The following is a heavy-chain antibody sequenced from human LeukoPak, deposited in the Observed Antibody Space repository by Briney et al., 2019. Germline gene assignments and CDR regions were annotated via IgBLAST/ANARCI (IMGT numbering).Heavy chain of an antibody. Sequence: GGSLRLSCAASGFTFDDYAMHWVRQAPGKGLEWVSGISWNSGSIGYADSVKGRFTISRDNAKNSLYLQMNSLRAEDTALYYCAKGGEVEPRGVIFDFWGQGTLVTVSS. CDR3: AKGGEVEPRGVIFDF. V-gene: IGHV3-9*01. D-gene: IGHD3-10*01. J-gene: IGHJ4*02. CDR1: GFTFDDYA. CDR2: ISWNSGSI.